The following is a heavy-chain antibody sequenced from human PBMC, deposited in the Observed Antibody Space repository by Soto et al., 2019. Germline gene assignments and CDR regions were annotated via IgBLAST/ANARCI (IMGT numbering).Heavy chain of an antibody. Sequence: PGGSLRLSCAASGFTFSSYGMHWVRQAPGKGLEWVAVIWYDRSNKYYADSVKGRFTISRDNSKNTLYLQMNSLRAEDTAVYYCARDRVRNLKYYFDYWGQGTLVTVSS. CDR2: IWYDRSNK. CDR3: ARDRVRNLKYYFDY. J-gene: IGHJ4*02. D-gene: IGHD4-4*01. CDR1: GFTFSSYG. V-gene: IGHV3-33*01.